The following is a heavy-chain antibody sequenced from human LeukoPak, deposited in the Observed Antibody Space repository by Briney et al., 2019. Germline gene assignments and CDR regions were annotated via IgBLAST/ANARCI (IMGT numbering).Heavy chain of an antibody. CDR1: GGSFSGYY. D-gene: IGHD3-10*01. CDR2: IYVTEST. V-gene: IGHV4-34*11. Sequence: SETLSLTCAVYGGSFSGYYWSWIRQPPGKGLEWIGRIYVTESTTYNPSLKSRVTISIDTSKNQFSLKLTSVTAADTAVYYCARDSGTTGEVKFDPWGQGTLVTVSS. CDR3: ARDSGTTGEVKFDP. J-gene: IGHJ5*02.